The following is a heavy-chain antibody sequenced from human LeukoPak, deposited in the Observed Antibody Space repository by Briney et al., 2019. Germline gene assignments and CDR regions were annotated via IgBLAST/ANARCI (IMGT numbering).Heavy chain of an antibody. J-gene: IGHJ4*02. Sequence: PSETLSLTCTVSGGSISSYYWSWIRQPPGKGLEWIGYIYYSGSTNYNPSLKSRVTISVDTSKNQFSLKLSSVTAADTAVYYCARVQYYYGSGSYYPDYWGQGTLVTVSS. CDR3: ARVQYYYGSGSYYPDY. CDR1: GGSISSYY. D-gene: IGHD3-10*01. CDR2: IYYSGST. V-gene: IGHV4-59*01.